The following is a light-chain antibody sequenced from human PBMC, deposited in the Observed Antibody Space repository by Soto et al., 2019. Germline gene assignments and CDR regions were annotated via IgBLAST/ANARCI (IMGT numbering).Light chain of an antibody. J-gene: IGKJ4*01. CDR3: QQRSNWPST. Sequence: EIVLTQSPVTLSLSPGERATLSCRASQSVRSYLAWSQQKPGQAPRLLIYDAFKRATGIPARFSGSGSGTDFTLTISSLEPEDFAVYYCQQRSNWPSTFGGGTKVEIK. V-gene: IGKV3-11*01. CDR2: DAF. CDR1: QSVRSY.